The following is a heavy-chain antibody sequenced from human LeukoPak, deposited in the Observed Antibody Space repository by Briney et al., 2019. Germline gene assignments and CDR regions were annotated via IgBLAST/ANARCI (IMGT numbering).Heavy chain of an antibody. CDR3: ASHYYYRSGSYFDY. J-gene: IGHJ4*02. V-gene: IGHV1-2*02. D-gene: IGHD3-10*01. Sequence: ASVKVSCQASGYTFTGYYMHWVRQAPGQGLEWMGWINPNSGGANYAQKFQGRVTMTRDTSISTAYMELSRLRSDDTAVYYCASHYYYRSGSYFDYWGQGTLVTVSS. CDR1: GYTFTGYY. CDR2: INPNSGGA.